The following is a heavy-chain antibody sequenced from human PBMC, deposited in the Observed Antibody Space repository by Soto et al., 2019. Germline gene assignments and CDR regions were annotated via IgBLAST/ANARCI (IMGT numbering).Heavy chain of an antibody. CDR2: ISWDGGST. CDR3: ARSPSGWVTTNLHVPNFDY. CDR1: GFTFDDYT. V-gene: IGHV3-43*01. D-gene: IGHD2-21*02. Sequence: GGSLRLSCAASGFTFDDYTMHWVRQAPGKGLEWVSLISWDGGSTYYADSVKGRFTISRDNSKNSLYLQMNSLRTEDTALYYCARSPSGWVTTNLHVPNFDYWGQGTLVTVSS. J-gene: IGHJ4*02.